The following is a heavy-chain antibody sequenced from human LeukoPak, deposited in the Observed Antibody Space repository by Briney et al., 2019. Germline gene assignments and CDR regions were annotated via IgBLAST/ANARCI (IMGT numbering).Heavy chain of an antibody. CDR2: ISSSSSTI. V-gene: IGHV3-48*01. Sequence: PGGSRRLSCAASGFTFSSYSMNRVRQAPGKGLEWVSYISSSSSTIYYADSVKGRFTISRDNAKNSLYLQMNSLRAEDTAVYYCAREWADPTNWGQGTLVTVSS. CDR3: AREWADPTN. D-gene: IGHD6-19*01. J-gene: IGHJ4*02. CDR1: GFTFSSYS.